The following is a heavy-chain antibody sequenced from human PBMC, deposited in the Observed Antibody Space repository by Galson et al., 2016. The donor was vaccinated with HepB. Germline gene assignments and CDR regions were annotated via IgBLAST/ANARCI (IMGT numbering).Heavy chain of an antibody. V-gene: IGHV3-7*01. CDR3: TTYRGPTWTFFDY. CDR1: GFTFSTYW. J-gene: IGHJ4*03. D-gene: IGHD3/OR15-3a*01. CDR2: IKPDGREK. Sequence: SLRLSCAASGFTFSTYWMSWVRQAPGKGLEWVANIKPDGREKYYVDSVKGRFTISRDNAKNSLYLQMNNLRAEDTATYYCTTYRGPTWTFFDYWGQGTMVAVS.